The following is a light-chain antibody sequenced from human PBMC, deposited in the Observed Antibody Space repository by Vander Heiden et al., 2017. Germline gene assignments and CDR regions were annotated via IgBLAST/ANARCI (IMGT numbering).Light chain of an antibody. CDR2: KAS. V-gene: IGKV1-5*03. Sequence: IPMTQSPSTLSASVGDRVTITCRASQTIGSWLAWYQQKPGKAPKLLIYKASSLESGVPSRFSGGGSGTEFTLTISSLQPDDFATYYCQQYNSYSWTFGQGTKVEIK. CDR1: QTIGSW. J-gene: IGKJ1*01. CDR3: QQYNSYSWT.